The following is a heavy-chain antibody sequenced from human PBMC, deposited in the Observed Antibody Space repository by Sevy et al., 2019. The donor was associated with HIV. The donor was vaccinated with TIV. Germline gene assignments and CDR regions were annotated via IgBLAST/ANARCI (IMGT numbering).Heavy chain of an antibody. D-gene: IGHD1-26*01. Sequence: GGSLRLSCAASGFIFSNYAMSWVRQAPGKGLEWVSTISGSAGGTYYADSVKGRFTISRDNSKNTQYVERSNVRVEDTAVYYCAKKLGATTRDAFDVWGQGTMVTVSS. J-gene: IGHJ3*01. CDR3: AKKLGATTRDAFDV. CDR2: ISGSAGGT. V-gene: IGHV3-23*01. CDR1: GFIFSNYA.